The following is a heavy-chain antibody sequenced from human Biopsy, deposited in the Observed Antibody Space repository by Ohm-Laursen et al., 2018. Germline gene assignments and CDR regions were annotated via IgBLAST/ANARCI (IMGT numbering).Heavy chain of an antibody. CDR1: GFTFSASA. CDR2: IRSKAKSYAT. V-gene: IGHV3-73*01. CDR3: TLEGAGFDN. D-gene: IGHD3-10*01. Sequence: SFRLSCAASGFTFSASAVHWVRQASGKGLEWVGRIRSKAKSYATAYAASVTGRFTISRDDSKNTTYLQMNSLKTEDTAVYYCTLEGAGFDNWGQGTLVTASS. J-gene: IGHJ4*02.